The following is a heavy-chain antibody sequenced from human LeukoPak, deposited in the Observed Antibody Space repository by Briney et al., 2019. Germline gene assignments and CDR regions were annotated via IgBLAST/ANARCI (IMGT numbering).Heavy chain of an antibody. D-gene: IGHD3-10*01. V-gene: IGHV4-59*01. CDR1: GGSISSYY. J-gene: IGHJ4*02. Sequence: SETLPLTCTVSGGSISSYYWSWIRQPPGKGLEWIGYIYYSGSTNYNPSLKSRVTISVDTSKNQFSLKLSSVTAADTAVYYCAREAFYYGSGSYPLYWGQGTLVTVSS. CDR2: IYYSGST. CDR3: AREAFYYGSGSYPLY.